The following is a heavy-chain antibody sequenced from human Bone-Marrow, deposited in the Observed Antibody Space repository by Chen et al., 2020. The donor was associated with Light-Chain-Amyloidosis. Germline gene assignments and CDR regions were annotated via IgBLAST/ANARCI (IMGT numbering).Heavy chain of an antibody. Sequence: EVQLVESGGGLVPPGRSLRLSCLVSGFPFGDYGMHWVRQRPQKGLEWVSGMGANGDKIGYADSVKGRFTISRDNAKNSLYLQMDNLRLEDTALYYCAKDLYCSGGSCFPGNFYYYGIDVWGQGTTVTVSS. V-gene: IGHV3-9*01. CDR1: GFPFGDYG. CDR3: AKDLYCSGGSCFPGNFYYYGIDV. J-gene: IGHJ6*02. D-gene: IGHD2-15*01. CDR2: MGANGDKI.